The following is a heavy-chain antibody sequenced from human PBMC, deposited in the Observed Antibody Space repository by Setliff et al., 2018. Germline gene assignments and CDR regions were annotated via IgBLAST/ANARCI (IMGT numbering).Heavy chain of an antibody. CDR2: IHYRGTT. J-gene: IGHJ4*02. CDR3: ARGGTYRYFDY. CDR1: GDSITSGTYY. V-gene: IGHV4-39*06. Sequence: KPSETLSLTCTVSGDSITSGTYYWGWIRQPPGKGLEWIGRIHYRGTTYSNVSLASRLTISVDTSKTQFPLKLTSLTAADTAVYYCARGGTYRYFDYWGQGALVTVSS.